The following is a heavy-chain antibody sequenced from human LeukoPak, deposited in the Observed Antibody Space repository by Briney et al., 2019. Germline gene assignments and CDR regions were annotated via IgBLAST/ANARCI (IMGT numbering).Heavy chain of an antibody. V-gene: IGHV1-18*01. CDR1: GYTFTSYG. CDR2: ISAYNGNT. J-gene: IGHJ6*03. D-gene: IGHD1-26*01. Sequence: EASVKVSCKASGYTFTSYGISWVRQAPGQGLEWMGWISAYNGNTNYAQKLQGRVTMTTDTSTSTAYMELRSLRSDDTAVYYCARAPAVGATKDYYYMDVWGKGTTVTVSS. CDR3: ARAPAVGATKDYYYMDV.